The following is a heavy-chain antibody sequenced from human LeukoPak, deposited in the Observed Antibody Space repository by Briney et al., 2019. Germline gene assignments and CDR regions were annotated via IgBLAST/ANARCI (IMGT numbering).Heavy chain of an antibody. CDR2: MNPNSGNT. CDR1: GYTFTSYD. J-gene: IGHJ5*02. Sequence: ASVKVSFKASGYTFTSYDINWVRQATGQGLEWMGWMNPNSGNTGYAQKFQGRVTMTRNTSISTAYMELSSLRSEDTAVYYCARGDYNTRNFDVVVVPAAIPDWFDPWGQGTLVTVSS. V-gene: IGHV1-8*01. CDR3: ARGDYNTRNFDVVVVPAAIPDWFDP. D-gene: IGHD2-2*02.